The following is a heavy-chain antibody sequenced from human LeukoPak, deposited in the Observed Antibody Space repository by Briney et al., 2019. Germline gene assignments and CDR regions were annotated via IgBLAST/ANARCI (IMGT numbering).Heavy chain of an antibody. CDR1: GFTFSNYA. D-gene: IGHD3-9*01. J-gene: IGHJ4*02. CDR3: AEVRDIFTAYYTSFDY. CDR2: ITSGGNI. Sequence: PGGSLRLSCAASGFTFSNYAMNWVRQAPGKGLEWVSGITSGGNIYYADSVKGRFTISRDTSKSTLFLQMNSLRAEDTAVYYCAEVRDIFTAYYTSFDYWGQGTLVTVSS. V-gene: IGHV3-23*01.